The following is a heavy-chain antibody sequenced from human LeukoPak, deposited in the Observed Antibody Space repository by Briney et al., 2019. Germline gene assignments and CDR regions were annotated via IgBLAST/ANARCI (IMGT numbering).Heavy chain of an antibody. J-gene: IGHJ3*02. Sequence: SETLSLTCTVSGGSISSYYWSWIRQPPGKGLEWIGYIYYSGSTNYNPSLKSRVTISVDTSKNQFSLKLSSVTAADTAVYYCARVNVAAAIDAFDIWGQGTMVTVSS. D-gene: IGHD6-13*01. CDR3: ARVNVAAAIDAFDI. V-gene: IGHV4-59*01. CDR1: GGSISSYY. CDR2: IYYSGST.